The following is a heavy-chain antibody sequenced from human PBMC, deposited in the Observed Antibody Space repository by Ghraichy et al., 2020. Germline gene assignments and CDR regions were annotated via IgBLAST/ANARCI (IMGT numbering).Heavy chain of an antibody. Sequence: GGSLRLSCAASGFTFSDNYMDWVRQAPGKGLELVGRLRDKANSYSTEYAASVKGRFTISRDDSKNSQYLQMNSLKTEDTAVYYCARTGYGDAGSAVDYWGQGTLVTVSS. CDR2: LRDKANSYST. CDR3: ARTGYGDAGSAVDY. V-gene: IGHV3-72*01. CDR1: GFTFSDNY. J-gene: IGHJ4*02. D-gene: IGHD1-14*01.